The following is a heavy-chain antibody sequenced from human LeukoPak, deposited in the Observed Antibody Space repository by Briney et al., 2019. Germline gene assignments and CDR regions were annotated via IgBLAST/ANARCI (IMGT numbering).Heavy chain of an antibody. J-gene: IGHJ3*02. CDR3: AKEAGPPDSSGWYPDAFDI. CDR2: ISGSGGST. D-gene: IGHD6-19*01. Sequence: GGSLRLSCAASGFTFSSYAMSWVRQAPGKGVEWVSAISGSGGSTYYADSVKGRFTISRDNSKNTLYLQMNSLRAEDTAVYYCAKEAGPPDSSGWYPDAFDIWGQGTMVTVSS. CDR1: GFTFSSYA. V-gene: IGHV3-23*01.